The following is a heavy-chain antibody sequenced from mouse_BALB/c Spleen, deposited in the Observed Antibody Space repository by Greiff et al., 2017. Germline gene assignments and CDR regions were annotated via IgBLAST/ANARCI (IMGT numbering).Heavy chain of an antibody. CDR3: AISGPYYFDY. Sequence: EVMLVESGGGLVQPGGSRKLSCAASGFTFSSFGMHWVRQAPEKGLEWVAYISSGSSTIYYADTVKGRFTISRDNPKNTLCLQMTSLRSEDTAMYYCAISGPYYFDYWGQGTTLTVSS. CDR2: ISSGSSTI. J-gene: IGHJ2*01. CDR1: GFTFSSFG. D-gene: IGHD3-1*01. V-gene: IGHV5-17*02.